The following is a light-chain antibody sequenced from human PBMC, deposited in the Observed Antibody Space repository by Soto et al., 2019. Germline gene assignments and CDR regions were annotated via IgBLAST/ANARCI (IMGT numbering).Light chain of an antibody. CDR2: EVS. J-gene: IGLJ1*01. CDR1: SSDFGGYNS. V-gene: IGLV2-14*01. CDR3: SSYTSSSTPCV. Sequence: QSALTQPASVSGSPGQSITISCTGTSSDFGGYNSVSWYQQHPGKAPKLMIYEVSNRPSGVSNRFSGSKSGNTASLTISGLQAEDEADYYCSSYTSSSTPCVFGTGTQLTVL.